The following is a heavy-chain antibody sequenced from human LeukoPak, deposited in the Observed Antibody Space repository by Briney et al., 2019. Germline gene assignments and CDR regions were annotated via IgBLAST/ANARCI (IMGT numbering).Heavy chain of an antibody. CDR1: GFTFSSYA. J-gene: IGHJ4*02. V-gene: IGHV3-23*01. Sequence: PGGSLRLSCAASGFTFSSYAMSWVRQAPGKGGEWVSAVSGSGGSTYYADAVKGRVTISRDNSKNTLYLQMTSLRAEHTAVHYCPNGGGISVVVPAAIRAFDYWGQGTLLPVSS. D-gene: IGHD2-2*02. CDR3: PNGGGISVVVPAAIRAFDY. CDR2: VSGSGGST.